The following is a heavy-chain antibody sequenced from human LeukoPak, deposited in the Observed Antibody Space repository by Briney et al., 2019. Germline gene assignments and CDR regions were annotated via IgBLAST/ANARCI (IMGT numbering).Heavy chain of an antibody. D-gene: IGHD6-13*01. J-gene: IGHJ4*02. CDR3: ARDIEAAGLFLDY. V-gene: IGHV3-48*04. CDR1: GFTFSSYS. CDR2: ISSSGSTI. Sequence: GGSLRLSCAASGFTFSSYSMNWVRQAPGKGLEWVSYISSSGSTIYYADSVKGRFTISRDNAKNSLYLQMNSLRAEDTAVYYCARDIEAAGLFLDYWGQGTLVTVSS.